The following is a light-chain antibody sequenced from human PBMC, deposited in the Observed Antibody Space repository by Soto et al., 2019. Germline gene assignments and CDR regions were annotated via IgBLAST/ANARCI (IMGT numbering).Light chain of an antibody. CDR3: EPRRTCPPYT. V-gene: IGKV3-11*01. CDR2: DAS. J-gene: IGKJ2*01. Sequence: EIVLTQSPATLSLSPGERATLSCRASQSVSSYLAWYQQKPGQAPRLLIYDASNRATGIPPRFGGSGSGTDFPLAISAPGPKYLAVYYCEPRRTCPPYTCGKGTEVVI. CDR1: QSVSSY.